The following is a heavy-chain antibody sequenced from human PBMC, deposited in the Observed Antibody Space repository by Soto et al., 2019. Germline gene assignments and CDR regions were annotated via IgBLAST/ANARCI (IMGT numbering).Heavy chain of an antibody. CDR2: IYESGST. CDR3: ARDKITGLFDY. D-gene: IGHD2-8*02. J-gene: IGHJ4*02. CDR1: GGSISTYY. Sequence: PSETLSLTCTVSGGSISTYYWSWIRQPPGKGLEWIGYIYESGSTHYSSSLKSRLTISLDWSKNQFFLKLTSVTAADTAVYYCARDKITGLFDYWGQGTLVTVSS. V-gene: IGHV4-59*12.